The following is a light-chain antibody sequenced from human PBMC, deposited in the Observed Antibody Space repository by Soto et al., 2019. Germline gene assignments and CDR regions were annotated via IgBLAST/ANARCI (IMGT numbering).Light chain of an antibody. J-gene: IGKJ1*01. V-gene: IGKV3D-20*02. CDR1: QTVSNSY. CDR3: QQRSNWPRT. CDR2: GTS. Sequence: ETVLTQSPGSLSLSLGDRATLSCRASQTVSNSYLAWYQQKPGQAPRLLIYGTSSRATGIPDRFSGSGSGTDFTLTISSLEPEDFAVYYCQQRSNWPRTFGQGTKVDI.